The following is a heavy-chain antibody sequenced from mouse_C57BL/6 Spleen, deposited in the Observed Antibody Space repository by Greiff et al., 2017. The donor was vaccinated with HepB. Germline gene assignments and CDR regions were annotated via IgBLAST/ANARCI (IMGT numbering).Heavy chain of an antibody. D-gene: IGHD4-1*01. J-gene: IGHJ4*01. V-gene: IGHV5-17*01. CDR2: ISSGSSTI. CDR3: AINWDVYYYAMDY. CDR1: GFTFSDYG. Sequence: EVMLVESGGGLVKPGGSLKLSCAASGFTFSDYGMHWVRQAPEKGLEWVAYISSGSSTIYYADTVKGRFTISRDNAKNTLFLQMTSLRSEDTAMYYCAINWDVYYYAMDYWGQGTSVTVSS.